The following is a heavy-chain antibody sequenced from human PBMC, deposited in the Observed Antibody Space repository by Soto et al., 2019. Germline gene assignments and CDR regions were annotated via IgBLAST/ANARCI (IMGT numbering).Heavy chain of an antibody. CDR3: ARGGYQLQLQMDV. Sequence: ASVKVSCKAAGYNFNGCFIHWVRQAPGHGFEWMGWINSNTGGTNYAQRFQDRVTMTRDRSTTTAYMEMSRLTNDDTALYYCARGGYQLQLQMDVWGQGTTVTVSS. CDR1: GYNFNGCF. CDR2: INSNTGGT. D-gene: IGHD2-2*01. V-gene: IGHV1-2*02. J-gene: IGHJ6*02.